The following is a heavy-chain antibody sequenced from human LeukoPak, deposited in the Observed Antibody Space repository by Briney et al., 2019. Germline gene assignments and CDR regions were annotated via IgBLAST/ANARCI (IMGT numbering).Heavy chain of an antibody. V-gene: IGHV3-23*01. D-gene: IGHD1-1*01. CDR3: ANEVRPNDY. J-gene: IGHJ4*02. Sequence: GGSLRLSCAASGFTFSSYAMTWVRQAPGKGLEWVSSLSSSGDTTYYEDSVQGRFTISRDNSKNTLYLEMNSLRVEDTALYYCANEVRPNDYWGQGTLVTVSS. CDR2: LSSSGDTT. CDR1: GFTFSSYA.